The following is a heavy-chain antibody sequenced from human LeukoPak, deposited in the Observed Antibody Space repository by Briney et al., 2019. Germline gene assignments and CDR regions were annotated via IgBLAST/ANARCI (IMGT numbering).Heavy chain of an antibody. CDR1: GFTFSSYG. CDR3: GNWAGSHSSGWYDF. Sequence: GGSLRLSCAASGFTFSSYGMHWVRQAPGKGLEWVAVIAYDGNNKYYADSVKGRFTISRDNSKNTLYLQMNSLRAEDTAVYYCGNWAGSHSSGWYDFWGQGTLVTVSS. CDR2: IAYDGNNK. J-gene: IGHJ5*01. V-gene: IGHV3-33*05. D-gene: IGHD6-19*01.